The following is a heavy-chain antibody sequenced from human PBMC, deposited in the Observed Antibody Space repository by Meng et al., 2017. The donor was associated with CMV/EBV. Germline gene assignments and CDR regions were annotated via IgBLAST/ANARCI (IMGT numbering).Heavy chain of an antibody. D-gene: IGHD3-22*01. CDR3: ARIYDSSGYYNYYFDY. V-gene: IGHV1-69*01. Sequence: VQCGAEWNKPGSSVKVSCKASGGTFSSYAIRWVRQAPGQGLEWMGGIIPIFGTANYAQKFQGRVTITADESTSTAYMELSSLRSEDTAVYYCARIYDSSGYYNYYFDYWGQGTLVTVSS. J-gene: IGHJ4*02. CDR1: GGTFSSYA. CDR2: IIPIFGTA.